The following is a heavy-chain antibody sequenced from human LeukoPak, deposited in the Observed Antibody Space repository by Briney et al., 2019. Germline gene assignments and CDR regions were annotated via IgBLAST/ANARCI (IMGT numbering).Heavy chain of an antibody. D-gene: IGHD2-2*01. J-gene: IGHJ6*02. CDR1: GGSISSGDYY. V-gene: IGHV4-30-4*01. Sequence: SQTLSLTCTVSGGSISSGDYYWSWIRQPPGKGLEWIGYIYYSGSTHYNPSLKSRVTISVDTSKNQFSLKLSSVTAADTAVYYCARDISTSCYLDVWGQGTTVTVSS. CDR2: IYYSGST. CDR3: ARDISTSCYLDV.